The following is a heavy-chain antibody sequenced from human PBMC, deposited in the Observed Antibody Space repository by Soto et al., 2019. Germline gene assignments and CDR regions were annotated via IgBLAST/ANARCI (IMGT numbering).Heavy chain of an antibody. CDR3: ANEVISGGWFNYFDP. D-gene: IGHD2-15*01. V-gene: IGHV3-30*18. J-gene: IGHJ5*02. Sequence: QVHLVESGGGVVQPGRSLRLSCAASGFTVNNFGMHWVRQAPGKGPEWVAMISHDGTAKYYADSVKGRFTISRDNSKNTPYLQMNTLRTENTAVYYSANEVISGGWFNYFDPWGQRTLVTVSS. CDR2: ISHDGTAK. CDR1: GFTVNNFG.